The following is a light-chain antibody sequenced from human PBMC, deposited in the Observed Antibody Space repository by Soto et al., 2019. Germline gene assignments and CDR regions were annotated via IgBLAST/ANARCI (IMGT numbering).Light chain of an antibody. CDR2: DAS. J-gene: IGKJ1*01. Sequence: DIQMTQSPSTLSASVGDRVTITCRASQSIRSRLAWFQQKPGKAPKLLIYDASSLESGVPSRFSGSGSGTEFTLTISSLQPDDFATYYCQQYNSYSPWTFGQGTKVDIK. CDR3: QQYNSYSPWT. V-gene: IGKV1-5*01. CDR1: QSIRSR.